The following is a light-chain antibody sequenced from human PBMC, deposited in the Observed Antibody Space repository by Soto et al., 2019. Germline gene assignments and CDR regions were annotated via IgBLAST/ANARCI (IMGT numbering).Light chain of an antibody. Sequence: SYELTQPPSVSVAPGQTARITCGGNNIKSKSVHWYQQRPGQAPVLVVHDDSDRPSGIPERFSGSNSENTATLISTRVEAVDEADYYCQVWDTGNDHVVFGGGTKLTVL. CDR2: DDS. CDR3: QVWDTGNDHVV. J-gene: IGLJ2*01. CDR1: NIKSKS. V-gene: IGLV3-21*02.